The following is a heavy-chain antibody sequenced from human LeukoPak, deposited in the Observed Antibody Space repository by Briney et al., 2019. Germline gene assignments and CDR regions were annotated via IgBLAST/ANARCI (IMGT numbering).Heavy chain of an antibody. D-gene: IGHD6-19*01. CDR2: ISSSSSYV. CDR3: ARWAVYYYYYMDV. CDR1: GFTFSSYS. V-gene: IGHV3-21*01. J-gene: IGHJ6*03. Sequence: KPGGSLRLSCAASGFTFSSYSMNWVRQAPGKGLEWVSSISSSSSYVYYADSVKGRFTISRDNAKNSLYPQMNSLRAEDTAVYYCARWAVYYYYYMDVWGKGTTVTVSS.